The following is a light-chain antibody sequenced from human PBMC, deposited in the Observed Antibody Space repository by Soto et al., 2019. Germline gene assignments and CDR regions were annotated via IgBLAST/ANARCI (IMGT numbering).Light chain of an antibody. Sequence: ETGMKQSPATLSLSTGERAALSCRASQSVSINLAWYQQKPGQTPRLLIHCASARATASPVRFSGSGSGTAFTLSSINPEDDEFADCLPQSYSHLITFGHGTILEIK. CDR2: CAS. J-gene: IGKJ5*01. CDR3: QSYSHLIT. CDR1: QSVSIN. V-gene: IGKV3-15*01.